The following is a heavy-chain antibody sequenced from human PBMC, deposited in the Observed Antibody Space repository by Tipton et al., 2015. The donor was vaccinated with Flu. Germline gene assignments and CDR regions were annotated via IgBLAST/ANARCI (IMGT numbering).Heavy chain of an antibody. J-gene: IGHJ5*02. Sequence: TLSLTCSVSGASVGSPYCWGWVRQPPGKGLEWIGNICPGSLYYNPSLRSRVTISLATSKAQFSLRLTSVTAADTAVYFCARRDFSNYVSEPKNWFDPWGPGTLVIVSS. V-gene: IGHV4-38-2*01. CDR1: GASVGSPYC. CDR3: ARRDFSNYVSEPKNWFDP. D-gene: IGHD4-11*01. CDR2: ICPGSL.